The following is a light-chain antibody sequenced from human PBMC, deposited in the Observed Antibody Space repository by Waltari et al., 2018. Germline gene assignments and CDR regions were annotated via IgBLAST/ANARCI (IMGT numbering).Light chain of an antibody. CDR2: GKN. Sequence: SSELTQDPAVSVALGQTIRITCQGDSLRGYYASWYPQKPGQATVLVIYGKNNRPSGIPDRFSGSSSGNTASLTITGAQAEDEAEYYCYSRDSSGDHLRVFGAGTKVTVL. CDR1: SLRGYY. CDR3: YSRDSSGDHLRV. J-gene: IGLJ1*01. V-gene: IGLV3-19*01.